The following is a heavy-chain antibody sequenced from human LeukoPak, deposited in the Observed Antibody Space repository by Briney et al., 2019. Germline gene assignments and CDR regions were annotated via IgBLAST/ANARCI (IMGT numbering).Heavy chain of an antibody. D-gene: IGHD2-15*01. CDR2: IKSKTDGGTT. CDR1: GSTFSNAW. V-gene: IGHV3-15*01. J-gene: IGHJ4*02. CDR3: AKASGSGFYNNYDY. Sequence: PGGSLRLSCATSGSTFSNAWMSWVRQAPGKGLEWVGRIKSKTDGGTTDYAAPVKGRFTISRDDSKNTLYLQMNSLKTEDTAVYYCAKASGSGFYNNYDYWGQGTLVTVSS.